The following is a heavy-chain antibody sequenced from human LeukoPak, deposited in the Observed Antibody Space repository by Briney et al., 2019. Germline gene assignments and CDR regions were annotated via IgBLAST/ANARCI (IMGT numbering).Heavy chain of an antibody. J-gene: IGHJ4*02. V-gene: IGHV1-69*05. D-gene: IGHD4-17*01. Sequence: SVKVSCKASGGTFTTYAITWVRQAPGQGLEWMGGIIPIFRTTNNAQKFQGRVTITTDESTSTAYMELSSLRSEDTAVYYCARADTMTTVTIYFDYWGQGTLVTVSS. CDR2: IIPIFRTT. CDR3: ARADTMTTVTIYFDY. CDR1: GGTFTTYA.